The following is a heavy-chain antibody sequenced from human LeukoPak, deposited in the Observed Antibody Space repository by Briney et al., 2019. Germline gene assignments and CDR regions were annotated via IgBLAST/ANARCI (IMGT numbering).Heavy chain of an antibody. CDR3: ARDREDGSGSYYYGMDV. CDR2: IWYDGSNK. CDR1: GFTFSSYG. D-gene: IGHD3-10*01. J-gene: IGHJ6*02. Sequence: GGSLRLSCAASGFTFSSYGMHWVRQAPGKGLEWVAVIWYDGSNKYYADSVKGRFTISRDNSKNTLYLQMNSLRAEDTAVYYCARDREDGSGSYYYGMDVWGQGTTVTVSS. V-gene: IGHV3-33*01.